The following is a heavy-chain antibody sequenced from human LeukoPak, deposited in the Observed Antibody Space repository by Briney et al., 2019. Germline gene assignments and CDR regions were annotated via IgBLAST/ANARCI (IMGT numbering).Heavy chain of an antibody. CDR2: INSSGDDM. Sequence: GGSLRLSCAASVFTFSSYAMNWVRQAPGRGLEWGSYINSSGDDMYYTDSVKGRFTISRDNTKNSLYLQMNTLGAEDTAVYYCARPPSITNPYYGLDIWGQGTSVTVSS. CDR3: ARPPSITNPYYGLDI. V-gene: IGHV3-48*03. D-gene: IGHD3-3*01. CDR1: VFTFSSYA. J-gene: IGHJ6*02.